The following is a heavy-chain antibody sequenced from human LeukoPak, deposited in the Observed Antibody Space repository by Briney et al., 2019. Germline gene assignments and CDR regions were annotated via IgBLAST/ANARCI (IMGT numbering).Heavy chain of an antibody. Sequence: ASVKVSCKAFGYTFTSYAMKWVRQAPGQGLEWMGWINTNTGNPTYAQGFTGRFVFSLDTSVSTAYLQISSLKAEDTAVYYCARVLVGLPYDPFDTWGQGTMVTVSS. V-gene: IGHV7-4-1*02. CDR1: GYTFTSYA. CDR2: INTNTGNP. J-gene: IGHJ3*02. CDR3: ARVLVGLPYDPFDT. D-gene: IGHD5-12*01.